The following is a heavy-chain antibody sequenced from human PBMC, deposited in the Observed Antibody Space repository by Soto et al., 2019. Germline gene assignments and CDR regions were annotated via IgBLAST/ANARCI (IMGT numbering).Heavy chain of an antibody. CDR3: ARQFDYESSGYYYPS. Sequence: SVKVSCKASGGTFSRYAISWVRQAPGQGLEWMGGIIPMFGTANYAQKFQGRVTITAVESTSTAYMELSSLRSEDTAVYYCARQFDYESSGYYYPSWGQGTPVTVSS. CDR1: GGTFSRYA. J-gene: IGHJ5*02. V-gene: IGHV1-69*13. CDR2: IIPMFGTA. D-gene: IGHD3-22*01.